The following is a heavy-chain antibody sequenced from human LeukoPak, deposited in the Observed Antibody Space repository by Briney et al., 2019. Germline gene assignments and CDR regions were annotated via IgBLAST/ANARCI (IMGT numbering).Heavy chain of an antibody. CDR1: GGSISSYY. Sequence: PSETLSLTCTVSGGSISSYYWSWIRQPPGKGLEWIGYIYYSGSTNYNPSLKSRVTISVDTSKNQFSLKLSSVTAADTAVYYCARADYDCVWRSYRNGIDAFDIWGQGTMVTVSS. CDR3: ARADYDCVWRSYRNGIDAFDI. V-gene: IGHV4-59*01. CDR2: IYYSGST. D-gene: IGHD3-16*02. J-gene: IGHJ3*02.